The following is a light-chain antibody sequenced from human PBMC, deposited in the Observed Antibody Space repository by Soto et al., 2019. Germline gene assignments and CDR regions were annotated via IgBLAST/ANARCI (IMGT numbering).Light chain of an antibody. CDR2: KAS. V-gene: IGKV1-5*03. CDR1: QSISSW. Sequence: DIQMTQSPSTLSASVGDRVTITCRASQSISSWLAWYQQKPGKAPKLLIYKASSLESGVPSRFSGSGSGTEFTLTISSLQPDDFATYYCQQYSGYSVTFGQGTKLEIK. CDR3: QQYSGYSVT. J-gene: IGKJ2*01.